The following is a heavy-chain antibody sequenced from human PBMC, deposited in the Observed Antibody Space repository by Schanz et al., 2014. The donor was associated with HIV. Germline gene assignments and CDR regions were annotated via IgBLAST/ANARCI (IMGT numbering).Heavy chain of an antibody. Sequence: EVQLLESGGGLVQPGGSLRLSCAASGFTFSSYTMTWVRQAPGKGLEWVSGIGGSRGGTYYADSVKGRFTISRDNTKNSLYLQMNSLRAEDTAVYYCARDYHWNWFDPWGQGTTVTVSS. CDR1: GFTFSSYT. CDR2: IGGSRGGT. V-gene: IGHV3-23*01. J-gene: IGHJ5*01. CDR3: ARDYHWNWFDP. D-gene: IGHD1-20*01.